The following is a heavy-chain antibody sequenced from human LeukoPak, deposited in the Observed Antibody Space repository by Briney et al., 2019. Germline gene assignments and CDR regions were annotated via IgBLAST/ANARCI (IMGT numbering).Heavy chain of an antibody. D-gene: IGHD4-23*01. Sequence: GESLKISCKGSGSGYSFANFWIGWVRQMPGKGLEWMGIIYPADSDTTYSPSFRGQVTISADKSINTAYLQWSSLKASDTAMYYCARRPPTVVTLSRDALHIWGQGTMTVSS. V-gene: IGHV5-51*01. CDR1: GYSFANFW. CDR3: ARRPPTVVTLSRDALHI. CDR2: IYPADSDT. J-gene: IGHJ3*02.